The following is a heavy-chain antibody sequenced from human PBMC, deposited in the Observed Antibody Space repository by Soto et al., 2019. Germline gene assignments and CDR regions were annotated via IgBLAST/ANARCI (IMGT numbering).Heavy chain of an antibody. Sequence: QVQLVESGGGVVQPGRSLRLSCAASGFIFNEYGMHWVRQAPGKGLEWVAGIWYEGSKKYYADAVKGRFTFSRDNPKNTMSLQKNSLRAEDTAVYYCARWGCSGSNCNLNQRSFDLWGQGTLVTVSS. V-gene: IGHV3-33*03. J-gene: IGHJ4*02. CDR1: GFIFNEYG. CDR2: IWYEGSKK. D-gene: IGHD2-15*01. CDR3: ARWGCSGSNCNLNQRSFDL.